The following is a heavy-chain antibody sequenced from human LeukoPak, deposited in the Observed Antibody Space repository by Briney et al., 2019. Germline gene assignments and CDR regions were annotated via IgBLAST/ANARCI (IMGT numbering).Heavy chain of an antibody. CDR1: GFTFSSYG. V-gene: IGHV3-30*02. CDR2: IRYGGGNK. D-gene: IGHD4-17*01. CDR3: AKVLYGDYYMDV. J-gene: IGHJ6*03. Sequence: RGSLRLSCAASGFTFSSYGMHWVRQAPGKGLAWVAFIRYGGGNKYYADSVKGRFTISRDNSKNTLYPQMNSLRAEDTTVYYSAKVLYGDYYMDVWGKGTTVTVSS.